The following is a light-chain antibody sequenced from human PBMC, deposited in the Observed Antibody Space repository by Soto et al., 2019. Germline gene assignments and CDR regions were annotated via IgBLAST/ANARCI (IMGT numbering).Light chain of an antibody. J-gene: IGKJ1*01. CDR3: QQYNSYPRT. CDR2: AAS. V-gene: IGKV1-39*01. CDR1: QSISTY. Sequence: DIQMTQSPSSLSASVGDRVTIPCRASQSISTYLDWYQKTPGRAPKVLIYAASSLQCGVPSRFSGSGSGTDFTLTISSLQPDDFATYYCQQYNSYPRTFGQGTKVDIK.